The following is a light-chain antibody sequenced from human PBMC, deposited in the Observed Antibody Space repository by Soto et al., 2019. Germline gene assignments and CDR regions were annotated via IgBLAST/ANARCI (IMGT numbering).Light chain of an antibody. CDR2: DVS. Sequence: QCALTQTASVSGSPGQSITISCTGTSRDVGGYNYVSWYQHHPGKVPKLVIYDVSKRPSGVSDRFSGSKSGNTASLTISGLQAEDEADYYCSSYSNSTTLYVFGTGTKVTVL. J-gene: IGLJ1*01. CDR1: SRDVGGYNY. V-gene: IGLV2-14*03. CDR3: SSYSNSTTLYV.